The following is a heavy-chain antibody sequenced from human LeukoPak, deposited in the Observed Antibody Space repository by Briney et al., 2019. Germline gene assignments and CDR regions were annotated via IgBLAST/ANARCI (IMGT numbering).Heavy chain of an antibody. V-gene: IGHV3-48*04. CDR1: GFTFTTYW. CDR3: ARETRGGTYRYNFLDY. D-gene: IGHD3-16*02. Sequence: PGGSLRLSCAASGFTFTTYWMTWVRQAPGKGLEWLSYISASGTVKYYGDSVRGRFTISRDNAQNSVHLHLSSLRVEDSAIYYCARETRGGTYRYNFLDYWGLGTLVTVSS. CDR2: ISASGTVK. J-gene: IGHJ4*02.